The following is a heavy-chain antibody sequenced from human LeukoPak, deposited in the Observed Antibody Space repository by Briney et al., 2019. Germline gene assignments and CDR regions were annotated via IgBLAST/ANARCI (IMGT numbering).Heavy chain of an antibody. CDR2: IKQDGSEK. CDR1: GFTFSSYW. V-gene: IGHV3-7*03. D-gene: IGHD6-13*01. CDR3: AKARAAGIYVGPKFDY. J-gene: IGHJ4*02. Sequence: GGSLRLSCAASGFTFSSYWMSWVRQAPGKGLEWLANIKQDGSEKYYVDSVKGRFTISRDNAKNLLFLQMNSLRAEDTAVYYCAKARAAGIYVGPKFDYWGQGTLVTVSS.